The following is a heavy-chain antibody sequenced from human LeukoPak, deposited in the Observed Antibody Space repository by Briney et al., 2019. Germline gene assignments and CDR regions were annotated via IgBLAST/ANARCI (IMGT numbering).Heavy chain of an antibody. Sequence: PSETLSLTCTVSGGSISSSSYYWGWIRQPPGKGLEWIGIIYYSGSTYSNPSLRSRVTISVDTSKNQLSLKLSSVTAADTAVYYCASFYCSGGSCYQYYYYYYMDVWGKGTTVTISS. J-gene: IGHJ6*03. CDR2: IYYSGST. CDR3: ASFYCSGGSCYQYYYYYYMDV. CDR1: GGSISSSSYY. D-gene: IGHD2-15*01. V-gene: IGHV4-39*01.